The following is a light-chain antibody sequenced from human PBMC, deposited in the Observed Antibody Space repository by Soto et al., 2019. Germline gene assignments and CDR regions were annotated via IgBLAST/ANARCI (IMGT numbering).Light chain of an antibody. Sequence: QSALTQPASVSGSPGQSITISCTGTSSDVGSYNLVSWYQQHPGKAPKLMIYEVSKRPSGVSNRFSGSKSGNTASLTISGLQAEDEADYYCCSYASSSTYVFGTGTKLNVL. J-gene: IGLJ1*01. CDR2: EVS. CDR3: CSYASSSTYV. CDR1: SSDVGSYNL. V-gene: IGLV2-23*02.